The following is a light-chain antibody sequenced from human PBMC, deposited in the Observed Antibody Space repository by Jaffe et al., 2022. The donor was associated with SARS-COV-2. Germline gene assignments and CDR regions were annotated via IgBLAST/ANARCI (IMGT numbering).Light chain of an antibody. J-gene: IGKJ2*01. CDR1: QSLLHSNGHTY. CDR3: MQALRLYS. Sequence: DIVMTQSPLSLPVTPGEPASISCRSSQSLLHSNGHTYLDWYVQKPGQSPQVLIYLASNRASGVPDRFSGSGSGTDFTLKISRVEAEDVGVYYCMQALRLYSFGQGTKLEIK. CDR2: LAS. V-gene: IGKV2-28*01.